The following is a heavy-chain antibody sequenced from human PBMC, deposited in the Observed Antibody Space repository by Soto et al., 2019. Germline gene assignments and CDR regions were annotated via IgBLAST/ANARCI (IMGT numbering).Heavy chain of an antibody. V-gene: IGHV5-51*01. J-gene: IGHJ6*02. D-gene: IGHD6-6*01. Sequence: PGESLKISCKGSGYSFTSYWIGWVRQMPGKGLEWMGIIYPGDSDTRYSPSFQGQVTISADKPISTAYLQWSSLKASDTAMYYCAISSYYYYYGMDVWGQGTTVTVSS. CDR1: GYSFTSYW. CDR3: AISSYYYYYGMDV. CDR2: IYPGDSDT.